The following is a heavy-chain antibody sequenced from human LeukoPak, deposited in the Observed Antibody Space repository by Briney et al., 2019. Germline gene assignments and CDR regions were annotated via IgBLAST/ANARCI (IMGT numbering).Heavy chain of an antibody. J-gene: IGHJ4*02. CDR2: ISGSGGST. V-gene: IGHV3-23*01. CDR3: ARFYYYGSGSI. D-gene: IGHD3-10*01. CDR1: GFTVSSNY. Sequence: GGSLRLSCAASGFTVSSNYMSWVRQAPGKGLEWVSAISGSGGSTYYADSVKGRFTISRDNSKNTLYLQMNSLRAEDTAVYYCARFYYYGSGSIWGQGTLVTVSS.